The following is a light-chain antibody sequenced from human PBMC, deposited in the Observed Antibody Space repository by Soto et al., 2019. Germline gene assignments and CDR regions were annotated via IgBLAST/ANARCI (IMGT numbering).Light chain of an antibody. CDR3: SAHGGSDNYVV. CDR1: SSDIGYYNY. CDR2: EVS. V-gene: IGLV2-8*01. J-gene: IGLJ2*01. Sequence: QSVLTQPPSASGSPGQSVTISCTGTSSDIGYYNYVSWYQQHPGKVPKLMIYEVSKRPSGVPHRFSGSKSGNTASLTVSGLQAEDEADYYCSAHGGSDNYVVFGGGTKLTVL.